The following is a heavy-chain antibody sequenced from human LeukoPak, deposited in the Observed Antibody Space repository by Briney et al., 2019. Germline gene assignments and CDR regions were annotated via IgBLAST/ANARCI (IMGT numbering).Heavy chain of an antibody. CDR2: ISAYNGNT. D-gene: IGHD1-26*01. CDR1: GYTFTSYG. V-gene: IGHV1-18*01. CDR3: ARGRRELWLNYFDY. Sequence: GASVTVSCTASGYTFTSYGISWVRQAPGQGLEWMGWISAYNGNTNYAQKLQGRVTMTTDTSTSTAYMELRSLRSDDTAVYYCARGRRELWLNYFDYWGQGTLVTVSS. J-gene: IGHJ4*02.